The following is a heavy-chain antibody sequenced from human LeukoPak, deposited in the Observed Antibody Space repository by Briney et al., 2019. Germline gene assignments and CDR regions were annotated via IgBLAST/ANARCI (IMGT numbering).Heavy chain of an antibody. V-gene: IGHV3-20*04. Sequence: GGSLRLSCVASGFMFDDYDMSWVRHAPGKGLEWVSNINWKGGYIGYADSVKGRFTISRDNAKNSLYLQMNSLRAEDTALYYCARRDIVVVPAAIFGAFDIWGQGTMVTVSS. CDR1: GFMFDDYD. CDR2: INWKGGYI. J-gene: IGHJ3*02. D-gene: IGHD2-2*02. CDR3: ARRDIVVVPAAIFGAFDI.